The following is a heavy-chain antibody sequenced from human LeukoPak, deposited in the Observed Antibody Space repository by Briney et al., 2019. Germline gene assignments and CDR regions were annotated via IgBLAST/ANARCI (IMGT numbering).Heavy chain of an antibody. V-gene: IGHV4-34*01. CDR3: ARAYRGYCSGGSCCRRGLDY. J-gene: IGHJ4*02. D-gene: IGHD2-15*01. CDR2: INHSGST. Sequence: SETLSLTCAVYGGSFSGYCWSWIRQPPGKGLEWIGEINHSGSTNYNPSLKSRVTISVDTSKNQFSLKLSSVTAADTAVYYCARAYRGYCSGGSCCRRGLDYWGQGTLVTVSS. CDR1: GGSFSGYC.